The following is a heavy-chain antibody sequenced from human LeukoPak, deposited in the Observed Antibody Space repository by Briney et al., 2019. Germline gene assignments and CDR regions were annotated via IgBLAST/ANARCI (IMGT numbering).Heavy chain of an antibody. V-gene: IGHV3-30*04. J-gene: IGHJ4*02. D-gene: IGHD2-2*01. CDR3: ARDSGIVVVPPDY. CDR2: ISYDGSNK. Sequence: GGSLRLSCAASGFTFSGYAMHWVRQAPGKGLEWVAVISYDGSNKYYADSVKGRFTISRDNSKNTLYLQMNSLRAEDTAVYHCARDSGIVVVPPDYWGQGTLVTVSS. CDR1: GFTFSGYA.